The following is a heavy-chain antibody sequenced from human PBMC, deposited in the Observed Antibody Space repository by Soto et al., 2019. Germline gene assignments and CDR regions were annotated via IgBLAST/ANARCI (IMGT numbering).Heavy chain of an antibody. CDR1: GGSISSSNW. V-gene: IGHV4-4*02. CDR2: IYHSGST. J-gene: IGHJ6*03. D-gene: IGHD2-15*01. CDR3: ARDRPSGYCSGGSCFDYYYYYMDV. Sequence: SETLSLTCAVSGGSISSSNWWSWVRQPPGKGLEWIGEIYHSGSTNYNPSLKSRVTISVDKSKNQFSLKLSSVTAADTAVYYCARDRPSGYCSGGSCFDYYYYYMDVWGKGTTVTVSS.